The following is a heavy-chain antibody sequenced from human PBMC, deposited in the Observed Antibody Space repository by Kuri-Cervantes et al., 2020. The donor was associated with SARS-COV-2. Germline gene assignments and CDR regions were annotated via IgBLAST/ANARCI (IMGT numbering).Heavy chain of an antibody. V-gene: IGHV3-23*01. CDR2: ISGGGDST. Sequence: CASSGFTFRNYAMSCVRQAPGKGLEWVARISGGGDSTYYADSVKGRFTIPRDNSKNTLYWQMKSLRAEDTAVYYCANDPYYDFWRGYSVGDDMDVWGLGTTVTVSS. D-gene: IGHD3-3*01. J-gene: IGHJ6*02. CDR1: GFTFRNYA. CDR3: ANDPYYDFWRGYSVGDDMDV.